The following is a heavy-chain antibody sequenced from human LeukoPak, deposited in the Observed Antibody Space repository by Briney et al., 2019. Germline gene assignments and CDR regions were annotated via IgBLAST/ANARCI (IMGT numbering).Heavy chain of an antibody. CDR1: GFTFDDYA. CDR3: AKDRAYSSSHFDY. CDR2: ISWNSGSI. J-gene: IGHJ4*02. V-gene: IGHV3-9*01. Sequence: GSSVRLFCAASGFTFDDYAMHWVRQAPGKGLEWVSGISWNSGSIGYADSVKGRFTISRDNAKNSLYLQMNSLRAEDTALSYCAKDRAYSSSHFDYWGQGTLVTVSS. D-gene: IGHD6-13*01.